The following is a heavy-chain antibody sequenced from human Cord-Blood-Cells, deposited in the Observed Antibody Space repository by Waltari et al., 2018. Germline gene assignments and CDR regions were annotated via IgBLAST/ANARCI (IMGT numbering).Heavy chain of an antibody. CDR2: INPNSGGT. D-gene: IGHD3-3*01. J-gene: IGHJ3*02. Sequence: QVQLVQSGAEVKKPGASVKVSCKASGYTFTGYYKHWLTQAPGHGLEWMGWINPNSGGTNYAQKFQGRVTMTRDTSISTAYMELSRLRSDDTAVYYCARTEGLRDAPNVDANAFDIWGQGTMVTVSS. CDR1: GYTFTGYY. CDR3: ARTEGLRDAPNVDANAFDI. V-gene: IGHV1-2*02.